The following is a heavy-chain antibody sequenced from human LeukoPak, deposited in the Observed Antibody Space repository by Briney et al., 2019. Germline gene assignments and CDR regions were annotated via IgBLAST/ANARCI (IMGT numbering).Heavy chain of an antibody. CDR1: GFTFSSYW. D-gene: IGHD3-10*01. Sequence: GGSLRLSCAASGFTFSSYWMHWVRQAPGKGLVWVSRINSDGGSTSYADSVKGRFTISRDNAKNTLYLQMNSLRAEDTAVYYCARGVYGSGSFDYWGQGTLVTVSS. CDR2: INSDGGST. J-gene: IGHJ4*02. V-gene: IGHV3-74*01. CDR3: ARGVYGSGSFDY.